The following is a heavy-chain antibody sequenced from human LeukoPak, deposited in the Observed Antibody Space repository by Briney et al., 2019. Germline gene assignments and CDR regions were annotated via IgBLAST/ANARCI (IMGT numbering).Heavy chain of an antibody. V-gene: IGHV3-33*06. D-gene: IGHD6-13*01. CDR1: GFTFSSYG. Sequence: PGGSLRLSCVASGFTFSSYGMHWVRQAPGKGLEWVAVIWYDGNNKYYADSVKGRFTISRDNSKNTVYLQMNNLRAEDTAVYYCAKYSSSWSQYNWLDPWGQGTLATVSS. CDR3: AKYSSSWSQYNWLDP. J-gene: IGHJ5*02. CDR2: IWYDGNNK.